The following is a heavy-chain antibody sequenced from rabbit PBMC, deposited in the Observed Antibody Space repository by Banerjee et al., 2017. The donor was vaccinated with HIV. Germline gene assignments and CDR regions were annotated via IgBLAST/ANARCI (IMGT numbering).Heavy chain of an antibody. CDR2: IYGGSSGST. CDR1: GFSFSNKAV. D-gene: IGHD1-1*01. V-gene: IGHV1S45*01. Sequence: EQLLESGGGLVKPEGSLKLSCTASGFSFSNKAVMCWVRQAPGKGLECFACIYGGSSGSTWYASWVNGRFTISKTSSTTVTLQMTSLTAADRATYFCARDLVGVIGWNFYLWGPGTLVTVS. J-gene: IGHJ4*01. CDR3: ARDLVGVIGWNFYL.